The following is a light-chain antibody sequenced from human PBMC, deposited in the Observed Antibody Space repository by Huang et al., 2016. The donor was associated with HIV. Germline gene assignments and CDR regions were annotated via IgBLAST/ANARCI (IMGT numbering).Light chain of an antibody. V-gene: IGKV2-28*01. Sequence: DIVMTQSPLSLPVTPGEPASISCRSSQSLLHSDGYKYLDLYLQRPGQSPQLLIYLGSNRASGVPDRFSGSGSGTDFTLKISRLEAEDVGVYYCMQALQTPRTFGGGTKVEIK. J-gene: IGKJ4*01. CDR2: LGS. CDR3: MQALQTPRT. CDR1: QSLLHSDGYKY.